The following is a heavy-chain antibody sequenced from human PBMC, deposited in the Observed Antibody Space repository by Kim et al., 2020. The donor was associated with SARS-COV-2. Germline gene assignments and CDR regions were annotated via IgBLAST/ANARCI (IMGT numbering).Heavy chain of an antibody. CDR3: ASTPSSITMVRGFGWFDP. CDR2: ISSSSSYI. Sequence: GGSLRLSCAASGFTFSSYSMNWVRQAPGKGLEWVSSISSSSSYIYYADSVKGRFTISRDNAKNSLYLQMNSLRAEDTAVYYCASTPSSITMVRGFGWFDPWGQGTLVTVSS. D-gene: IGHD3-10*01. J-gene: IGHJ5*02. CDR1: GFTFSSYS. V-gene: IGHV3-21*01.